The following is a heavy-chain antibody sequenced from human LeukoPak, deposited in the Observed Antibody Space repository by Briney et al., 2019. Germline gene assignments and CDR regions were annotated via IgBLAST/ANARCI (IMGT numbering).Heavy chain of an antibody. D-gene: IGHD4-17*01. CDR1: GFTFSIYG. Sequence: GGSLRLSCAASGFTFSIYGMHWVRQAPGKGLEWVAVIWYDGSNKYYADSVKGRFTISRDNSKNTLYLQMNSLRAEDTAVYYCARAMSNDYAAYWGQGTLVTVSS. V-gene: IGHV3-33*01. CDR2: IWYDGSNK. CDR3: ARAMSNDYAAY. J-gene: IGHJ4*02.